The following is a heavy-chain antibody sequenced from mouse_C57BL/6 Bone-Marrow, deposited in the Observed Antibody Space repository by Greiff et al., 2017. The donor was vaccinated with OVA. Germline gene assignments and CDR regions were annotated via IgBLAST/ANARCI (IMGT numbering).Heavy chain of an antibody. D-gene: IGHD2-4*01. Sequence: VQLQQPGAELVKPGASVKLSCKASGYTFTSYWMQWVKQRPGQGLEWIGEIDPSDSYTNYNQKFKGKATLTVDTSSRTAYMQLSSLTSEDSAVYYCANPPYYDYDADWYFDVWGTGTTVTVSS. CDR2: IDPSDSYT. V-gene: IGHV1-50*01. J-gene: IGHJ1*03. CDR3: ANPPYYDYDADWYFDV. CDR1: GYTFTSYW.